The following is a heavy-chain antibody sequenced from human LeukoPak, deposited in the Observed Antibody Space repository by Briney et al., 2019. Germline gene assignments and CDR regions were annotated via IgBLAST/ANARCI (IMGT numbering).Heavy chain of an antibody. Sequence: SETLSLICTVSGGSISSSRYYWGWIRQPPGKGLEWIGSICNSEHTYYNPSLKSRVTISVDTSKNQFSLKLSSVTAADTAVYYCARDQRWSSRSYYYYYMDVWGKGTTVTVSS. V-gene: IGHV4-39*07. J-gene: IGHJ6*03. D-gene: IGHD6-13*01. CDR2: ICNSEHT. CDR1: GGSISSSRYY. CDR3: ARDQRWSSRSYYYYYMDV.